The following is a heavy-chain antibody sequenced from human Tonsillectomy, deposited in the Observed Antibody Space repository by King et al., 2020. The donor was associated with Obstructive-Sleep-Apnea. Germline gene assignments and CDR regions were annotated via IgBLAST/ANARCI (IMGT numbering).Heavy chain of an antibody. CDR1: DASISSGGYY. D-gene: IGHD4-17*01. Sequence: VQLQESGPGLVKPSQTLSLTCTVSDASISSGGYYWRWIRQHPGKGLEWIGYIYYSGTTYYNPSLLSRDTISVDTSKNQFSLRLSSVTAADTAVYYCARLAYGDYLDYWGQGTLVTVSS. V-gene: IGHV4-31*03. CDR3: ARLAYGDYLDY. J-gene: IGHJ4*02. CDR2: IYYSGTT.